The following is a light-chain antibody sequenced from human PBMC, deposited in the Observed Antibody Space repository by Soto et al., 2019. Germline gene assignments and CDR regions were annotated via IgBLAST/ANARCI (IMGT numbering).Light chain of an antibody. CDR2: AAS. V-gene: IGKV3D-15*01. CDR3: HQYDNWPPIT. Sequence: EIELTQSQVTLSLSPGESATLSCRASQSIGSNYLAWYQQKPGQAPRLLIYAASTRATGVPARFSGSGSGTEFTLTISSLQSEDFAVYYCHQYDNWPPITFGQGTRLEIK. CDR1: QSIGSN. J-gene: IGKJ5*01.